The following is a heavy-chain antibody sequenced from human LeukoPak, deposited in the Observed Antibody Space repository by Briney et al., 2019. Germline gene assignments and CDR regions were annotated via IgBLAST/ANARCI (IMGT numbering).Heavy chain of an antibody. D-gene: IGHD3-22*01. CDR3: AREGTYYYDSSGRNFDY. Sequence: SETLSLTCTVSGGSISSYYWSWIRQPPGKGLEWIGYIYYSGSTNYNPSLKSRVTISVETSKNEFSLKLRSVTAADTAVYYCAREGTYYYDSSGRNFDYWGQGTLVTVSS. V-gene: IGHV4-59*01. CDR2: IYYSGST. CDR1: GGSISSYY. J-gene: IGHJ4*02.